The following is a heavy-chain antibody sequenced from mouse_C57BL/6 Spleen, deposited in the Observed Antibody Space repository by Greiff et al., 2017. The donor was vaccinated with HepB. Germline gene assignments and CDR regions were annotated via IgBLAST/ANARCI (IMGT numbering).Heavy chain of an antibody. Sequence: QVQLKQSGPGLVQPSQSLSITCTVSGFSLTSYGVHWVRQSPGKGLEWLGVIWSGGSTDYNAAFISRLSISKDNSKSQVFFKMNSLQANDTAIYYCATYSNCVSPWFAYWGQGTLVTVSA. CDR3: ATYSNCVSPWFAY. D-gene: IGHD2-5*01. CDR1: GFSLTSYG. J-gene: IGHJ3*01. CDR2: IWSGGST. V-gene: IGHV2-2*02.